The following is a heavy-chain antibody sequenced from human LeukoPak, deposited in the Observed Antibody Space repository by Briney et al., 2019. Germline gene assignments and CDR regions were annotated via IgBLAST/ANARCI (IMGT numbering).Heavy chain of an antibody. CDR2: IYYSGST. CDR1: GGSTSSSSYY. Sequence: PSETLSLTCTVSGGSTSSSSYYWGWIRQPPGKGLEWIGNIYYSGSTYYNPSLKSRVTISVDTSKNQFPLKLSSVTAADTAVYYCARLNYDFWSGLDYWGQGTLVTVSS. J-gene: IGHJ4*02. CDR3: ARLNYDFWSGLDY. D-gene: IGHD3-3*01. V-gene: IGHV4-39*01.